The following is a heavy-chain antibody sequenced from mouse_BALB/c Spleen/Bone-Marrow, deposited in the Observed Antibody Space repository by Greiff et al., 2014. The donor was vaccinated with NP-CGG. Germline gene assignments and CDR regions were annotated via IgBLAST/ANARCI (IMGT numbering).Heavy chain of an antibody. Sequence: QVQLQQSGPELAKPGASVKISCKASGYTFTDYYINWVKQKPGRGLEWIGWIYPGSGNTKYNEEFKGKATLTVDTSSSTAYMQLNSLTSEDTADNFCARILYWYFDVWGAGTTVTVSS. V-gene: IGHV1-84*02. CDR3: ARILYWYFDV. J-gene: IGHJ1*01. CDR1: GYTFTDYY. CDR2: IYPGSGNT.